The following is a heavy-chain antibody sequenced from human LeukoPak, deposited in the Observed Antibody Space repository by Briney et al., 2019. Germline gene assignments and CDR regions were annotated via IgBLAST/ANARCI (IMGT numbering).Heavy chain of an antibody. V-gene: IGHV3-23*01. CDR3: ARGYSSGWFDY. D-gene: IGHD6-19*01. J-gene: IGHJ4*02. CDR2: ISGDGTRT. Sequence: GGSLRLSCAASGFSFSSYAMTWARQAPVKGLEWVSAISGDGTRTYYADSVKGRFTISRDNSKNTLYLQMNSLRAEGTAVYYCARGYSSGWFDYWGQGTLVTVSS. CDR1: GFSFSSYA.